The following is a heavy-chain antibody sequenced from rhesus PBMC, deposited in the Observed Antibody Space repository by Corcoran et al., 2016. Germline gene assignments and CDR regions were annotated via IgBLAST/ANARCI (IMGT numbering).Heavy chain of an antibody. CDR1: GFNFSSYG. D-gene: IGHD1-44*02. Sequence: EVQLVETGGGLVQPGGSLKLSCAASGFNFSSYGMSWVRQAPGKGLEWVSAINSGGGSTYYADSVKGRVTISRDNSKNTLSLQMNSLRAEDTAVYYCAKEGYGWEPPYWGQGVLVTVSS. CDR2: INSGGGST. CDR3: AKEGYGWEPPY. V-gene: IGHV3S5*01. J-gene: IGHJ4*01.